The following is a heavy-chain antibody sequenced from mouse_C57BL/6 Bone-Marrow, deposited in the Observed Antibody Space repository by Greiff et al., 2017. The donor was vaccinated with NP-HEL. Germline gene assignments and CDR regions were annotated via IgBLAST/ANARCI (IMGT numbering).Heavy chain of an antibody. D-gene: IGHD1-1*01. J-gene: IGHJ3*01. CDR2: ISNGGGST. CDR3: ARPRYGSSRAGFAY. V-gene: IGHV5-12*01. Sequence: EVQVVESGGGLVQPGGSLKLSCAASGFTFSDYYMYWVRQTPEKRLEWVAYISNGGGSTYYPDTVKGRFTISRDNAKNTLYLQMSRLKSEDTAMYYCARPRYGSSRAGFAYWGQGTLVTVSA. CDR1: GFTFSDYY.